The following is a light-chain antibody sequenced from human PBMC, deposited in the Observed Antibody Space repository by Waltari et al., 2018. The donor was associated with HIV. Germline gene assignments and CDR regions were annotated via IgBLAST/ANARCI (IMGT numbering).Light chain of an antibody. CDR3: QSYDSNLSGL. J-gene: IGLJ2*01. CDR2: GNS. Sequence: QSELTQPPSVSAAPGQRVTISCTGSSSNIGAGYDVHWYQQVPGRARKVVIYGNSNRPSGVPDRFSGSKSGSSASLVITGLQSEDEADYYCQSYDSNLSGLFGGGTKVTVL. V-gene: IGLV1-40*01. CDR1: SSNIGAGYD.